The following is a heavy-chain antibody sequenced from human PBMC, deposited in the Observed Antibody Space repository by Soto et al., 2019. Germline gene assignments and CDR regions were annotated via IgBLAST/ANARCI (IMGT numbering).Heavy chain of an antibody. D-gene: IGHD6-19*01. CDR3: AKEPFETGIAVAGTAYFAY. J-gene: IGHJ4*02. CDR1: GFTFSSYA. CDR2: ISGSGGST. Sequence: GGSLRLSCAASGFTFSSYAMSWVRQAPGKGLEWVSAISGSGGSTYYADSVKGRFTISRDNSKNTLYLQMNSLRAEDTAVYYCAKEPFETGIAVAGTAYFAYWGQRTLVIVSS. V-gene: IGHV3-23*01.